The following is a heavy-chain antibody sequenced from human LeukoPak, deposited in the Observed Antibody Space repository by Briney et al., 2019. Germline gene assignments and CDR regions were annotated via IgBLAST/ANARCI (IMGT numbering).Heavy chain of an antibody. CDR1: GYAFTGYY. J-gene: IGHJ6*03. Sequence: ASVKVSCKASGYAFTGYYMHWVRQAPGQGLEWMGWINSNGGDTNYAQKFQGRVTMTRDTSISTAYMELSRLRSDDTAVYYCARAGDSSGYYNFYYYYMDVWGKGTTVTISS. D-gene: IGHD3-22*01. CDR2: INSNGGDT. V-gene: IGHV1-2*02. CDR3: ARAGDSSGYYNFYYYYMDV.